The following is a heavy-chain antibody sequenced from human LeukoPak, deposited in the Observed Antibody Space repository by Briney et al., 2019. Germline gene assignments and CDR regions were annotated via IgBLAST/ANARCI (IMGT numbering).Heavy chain of an antibody. CDR3: ARGRGTMVRGVIRTFDP. J-gene: IGHJ5*02. CDR1: GYTFTGYY. V-gene: IGHV1-2*02. D-gene: IGHD3-10*01. Sequence: ASVKVSCKASGYTFTGYYMHWVRQAPGQGLEWMGWINPNSGGTNYAQKFQGRVTMTRDTSISTAYMELSRLRSDDTAVYYCARGRGTMVRGVIRTFDPWGQGTLVTVSS. CDR2: INPNSGGT.